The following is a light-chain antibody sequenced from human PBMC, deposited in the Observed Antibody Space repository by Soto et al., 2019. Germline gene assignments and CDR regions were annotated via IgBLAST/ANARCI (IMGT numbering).Light chain of an antibody. CDR2: DTS. V-gene: IGKV3-15*01. Sequence: EIVMTQSPATLSVSPGERATLSCRASQSVTSNLAWYEQRPGQAPRLLIYDTSTRATGIPARISGSGSGTEFTLTISSLQSEDFAVYYCQQYHNWPAFGQGTKVEIK. CDR1: QSVTSN. CDR3: QQYHNWPA. J-gene: IGKJ1*01.